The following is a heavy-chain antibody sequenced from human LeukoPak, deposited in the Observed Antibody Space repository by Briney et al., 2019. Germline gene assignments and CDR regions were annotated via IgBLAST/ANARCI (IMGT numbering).Heavy chain of an antibody. CDR3: TTDNYDDYIPDY. Sequence: GGSLRLYCAASGFTFSNAWMTWVGQAPGKGLEWVGKIQSEADGGTTDYAAPVKGRFTISRDDSKTTVYLQMNSLRTEDTAVYFCTTDNYDDYIPDYWGQGTLVTVSS. J-gene: IGHJ4*02. D-gene: IGHD4-17*01. CDR1: GFTFSNAW. CDR2: IQSEADGGTT. V-gene: IGHV3-15*01.